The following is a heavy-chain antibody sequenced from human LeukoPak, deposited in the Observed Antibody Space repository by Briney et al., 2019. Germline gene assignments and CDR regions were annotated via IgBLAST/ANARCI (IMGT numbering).Heavy chain of an antibody. V-gene: IGHV4-4*02. CDR2: IYHSGST. D-gene: IGHD3-10*01. J-gene: IGHJ4*02. Sequence: SETLSLTCAVSGGSISSSNWWSWVRQPPGKGLEWIGEIYHSGSTNYNPSPKSRVTISVDKSKNQFSLKLSSVTAADTAVYYCARVKYYGSGSYYNFDYWGQGTLVTVSS. CDR1: GGSISSSNW. CDR3: ARVKYYGSGSYYNFDY.